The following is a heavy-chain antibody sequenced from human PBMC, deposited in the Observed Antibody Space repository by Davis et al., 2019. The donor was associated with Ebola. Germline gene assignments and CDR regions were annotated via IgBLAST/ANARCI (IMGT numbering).Heavy chain of an antibody. CDR1: GFTFGDYY. J-gene: IGHJ4*02. CDR2: ISRYGKTI. D-gene: IGHD6-19*01. CDR3: ATHSSGWYVFDY. V-gene: IGHV3-11*01. Sequence: GESLKISCAASGFTFGDYYMTWIRQAPGQGLEWLSHISRYGKTIYYADSVKGRFTISRDNAKNSLYLQMNSLRAEDTAVYYCATHSSGWYVFDYWGQGTLVTVSS.